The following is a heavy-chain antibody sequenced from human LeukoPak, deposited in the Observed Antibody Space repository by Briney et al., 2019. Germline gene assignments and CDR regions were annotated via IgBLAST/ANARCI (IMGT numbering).Heavy chain of an antibody. D-gene: IGHD3-22*01. J-gene: IGHJ4*02. Sequence: PSETLSLTCTVSGGSISSYYWSWIRQPPGKGLEWIGNFFYTGSTYYNPSLKSRVTISVDTSKNQFSLKLSSVTAADTAVYYCARHAEGGWLLPFVYWGQGTLVTVSS. CDR2: FFYTGST. CDR1: GGSISSYY. CDR3: ARHAEGGWLLPFVY. V-gene: IGHV4-59*08.